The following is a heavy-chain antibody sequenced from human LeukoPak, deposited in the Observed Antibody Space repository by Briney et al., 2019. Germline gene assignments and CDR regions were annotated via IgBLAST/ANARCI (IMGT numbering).Heavy chain of an antibody. CDR2: IVVGSGNT. CDR3: AAAVDYDFWSGYSY. Sequence: SVKVSCKASGFTFTSSAMQWVRQARGQRLEWIGWIVVGSGNTNYAQKFQERATITRDMSTSTAYMELSSLRSEDTAVYYCAAAVDYDFWSGYSYWGRGTLVTVSS. V-gene: IGHV1-58*02. CDR1: GFTFTSSA. D-gene: IGHD3-3*01. J-gene: IGHJ4*02.